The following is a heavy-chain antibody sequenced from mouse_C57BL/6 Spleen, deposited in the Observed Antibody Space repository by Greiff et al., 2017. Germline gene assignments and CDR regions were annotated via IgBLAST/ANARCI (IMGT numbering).Heavy chain of an antibody. D-gene: IGHD1-1*01. V-gene: IGHV1-76*01. Sequence: QVQLQQSGAELVRPGASVKLSCKASGYTFTDYYINWVKQRPGQGLEWIARIYPGSGNTYYNEKFKGKATLTAEKSSSTAYMQLSSLTSEDSAVYFCARSGYHGRGARDYGGQGTSATVS. J-gene: IGHJ4*01. CDR1: GYTFTDYY. CDR3: ARSGYHGRGARDY. CDR2: IYPGSGNT.